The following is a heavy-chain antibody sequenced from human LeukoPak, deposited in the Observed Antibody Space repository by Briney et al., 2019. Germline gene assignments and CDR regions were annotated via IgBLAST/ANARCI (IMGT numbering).Heavy chain of an antibody. J-gene: IGHJ4*02. CDR3: ASIKGGFSSGWFDY. CDR1: GFTFSSYG. CDR2: IWYDGSNK. V-gene: IGHV3-33*01. D-gene: IGHD6-19*01. Sequence: GGSLRLSCAASGFTFSSYGMHCVRQAPGKGLEWVAVIWYDGSNKYYADSVKGRFTISRDNSKNTLYLQMNSLRAEDTAVYYCASIKGGFSSGWFDYWGQGTLVTVSS.